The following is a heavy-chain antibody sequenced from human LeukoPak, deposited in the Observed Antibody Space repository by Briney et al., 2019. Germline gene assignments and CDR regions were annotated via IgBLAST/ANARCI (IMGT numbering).Heavy chain of an antibody. CDR3: TVQLVPSDNWFAP. CDR2: IRGKAYGGTT. D-gene: IGHD2-2*01. Sequence: GGSLRVSCTGTGFIFGDYAMTWVRQTPGRGVEGLGFIRGKAYGGTTEDASSVKDRFTSSRDVSKTIAYLQITSLNTEDTAIYYCTVQLVPSDNWFAPWGQGPLVTVPS. CDR1: GFIFGDYA. V-gene: IGHV3-49*04. J-gene: IGHJ5*02.